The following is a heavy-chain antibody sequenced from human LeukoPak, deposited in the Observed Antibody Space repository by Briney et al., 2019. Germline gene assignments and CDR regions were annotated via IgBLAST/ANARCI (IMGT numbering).Heavy chain of an antibody. CDR2: IYYSGTT. CDR1: GGSISSYS. V-gene: IGHV4-59*01. D-gene: IGHD2-15*01. Sequence: SETLSLTCTVSGGSISSYSWSWIRQSPGKGLEWIGYIYYSGTTSYNPSLKSRVSMSVDTSKNQFSLKLSSLTAADTAVYYCARDGRGCSGGTCYKYWDQGILVTVSS. CDR3: ARDGRGCSGGTCYKY. J-gene: IGHJ4*02.